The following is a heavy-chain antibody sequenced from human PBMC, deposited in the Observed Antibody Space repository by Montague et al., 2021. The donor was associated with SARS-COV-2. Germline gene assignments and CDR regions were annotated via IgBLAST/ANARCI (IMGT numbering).Heavy chain of an antibody. J-gene: IGHJ6*02. CDR1: GDSISDYY. D-gene: IGHD3-10*01. Sequence: SETLSLTCTVSGDSISDYYWGWIRQPPGMGLGWIGYIFRSGATNYNPPLKGRVIISLDTSKSQFSLRLSAVTAADTAIYYCARTSRGSRYFYGVDVWGQGTAVTVSS. CDR3: ARTSRGSRYFYGVDV. CDR2: IFRSGAT. V-gene: IGHV4-59*01.